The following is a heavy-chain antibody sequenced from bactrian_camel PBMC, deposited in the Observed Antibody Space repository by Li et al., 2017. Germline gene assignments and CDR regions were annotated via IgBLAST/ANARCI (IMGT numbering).Heavy chain of an antibody. V-gene: IGHV3-2*01. D-gene: IGHD6*01. CDR2: FYTGSGNT. J-gene: IGHJ4*01. Sequence: HVQLVESGGGSVQAGGSLTLSCVVSANTFSSACVAWFRQAPGKERDWVASFYTGSGNTYYADSVKGRFTISQDNAKNTVYLQMNSLKPEDTAMYYCAAGFVYGDVWFREDDYNHWGQGTQVTVS. CDR1: ANTFSSAC. CDR3: AAGFVYGDVWFREDDYNH.